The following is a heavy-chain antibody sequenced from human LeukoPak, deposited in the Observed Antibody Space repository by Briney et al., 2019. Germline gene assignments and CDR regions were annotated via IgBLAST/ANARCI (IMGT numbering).Heavy chain of an antibody. D-gene: IGHD4-23*01. J-gene: IGHJ6*03. V-gene: IGHV1-46*01. CDR3: AREGGGNAEGYYYYYMDV. CDR1: GYTFTSYY. Sequence: ASVKVSCKASGYTFTSYYMHWVRQAPGQGLEWMGIINPSGGSTSYAQKFQGRVTMTRDMSTSTVYMELSSLRSEDTAVYYCAREGGGNAEGYYYYYMDVWGKGTTVTVSS. CDR2: INPSGGST.